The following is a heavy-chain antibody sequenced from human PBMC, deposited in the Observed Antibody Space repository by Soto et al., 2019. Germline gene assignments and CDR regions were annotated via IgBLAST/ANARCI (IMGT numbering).Heavy chain of an antibody. CDR2: IYYSGST. CDR3: ARHFHYGDYPHYYYYMDV. CDR1: GGSISSGDYY. J-gene: IGHJ6*03. Sequence: SETLSLTGTVSGGSISSGDYYWSWIRQPTGKGLEWIGYIYYSGSTNYNPSLKSRVTISVDTSKNQFSLKLSSVTAADTAVYYCARHFHYGDYPHYYYYMDVWGKGTTVTVSS. V-gene: IGHV4-61*08. D-gene: IGHD4-17*01.